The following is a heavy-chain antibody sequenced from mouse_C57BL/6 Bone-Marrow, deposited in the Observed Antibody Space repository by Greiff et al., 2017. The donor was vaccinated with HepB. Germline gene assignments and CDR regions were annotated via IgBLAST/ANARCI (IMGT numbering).Heavy chain of an antibody. CDR2: IYPGSGST. J-gene: IGHJ4*01. V-gene: IGHV1-55*01. D-gene: IGHD1-1*01. Sequence: VQLQQPGAELVKPGASVKMSCKASGYTFTSYWLTWVKQRPGQGLEWIGDIYPGSGSTNYNEQFKSKATLTVDTSSSTAYMQLSSLTSEDSAVYYCARNYGSSYGVDYWGQGTSVTVSS. CDR1: GYTFTSYW. CDR3: ARNYGSSYGVDY.